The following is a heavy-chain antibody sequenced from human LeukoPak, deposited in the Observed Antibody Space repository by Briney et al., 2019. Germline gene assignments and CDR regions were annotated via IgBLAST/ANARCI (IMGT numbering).Heavy chain of an antibody. CDR2: ISGDGGST. V-gene: IGHV3-43*02. D-gene: IGHD3-9*01. Sequence: PGGSLRLSCAASGFTFSSYAMHWVRQAPGKGLEWVSLISGDGGSTYYADSVKGRFTISRDNSKNSLYLQMNSLRTEDTALYYCAKVASYYDILTGYYIWGQGTLVTVSS. J-gene: IGHJ4*02. CDR3: AKVASYYDILTGYYI. CDR1: GFTFSSYA.